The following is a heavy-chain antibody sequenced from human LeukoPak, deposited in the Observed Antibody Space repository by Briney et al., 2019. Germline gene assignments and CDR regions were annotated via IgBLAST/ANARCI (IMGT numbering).Heavy chain of an antibody. V-gene: IGHV3-30*18. CDR3: AKDRGAVADYSDY. CDR1: GFTFSSYG. J-gene: IGHJ4*02. Sequence: GGSLRLSCAASGFTFSSYGMHWVRQAPGKGLEWVAVISYDGSNKYYADSVKGRFTISRDNSKNTLDLQMNSLRAEDTAVYYCAKDRGAVADYSDYWGQGTPVTVSS. D-gene: IGHD6-19*01. CDR2: ISYDGSNK.